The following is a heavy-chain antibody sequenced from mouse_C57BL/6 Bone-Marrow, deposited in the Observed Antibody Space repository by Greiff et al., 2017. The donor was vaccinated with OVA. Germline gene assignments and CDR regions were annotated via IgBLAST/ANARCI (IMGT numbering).Heavy chain of an antibody. Sequence: VQLQQPGAELVKPGASVKLSCKASGYTFTSYWMQWVKQRPGQGLEWIGEIDPSDSYTNYNQKLKGKATLTVDTSSSTAYMQPSSLTSEESAVYYCARITTVEYFDVWGTGTTVTVSS. D-gene: IGHD1-1*01. CDR1: GYTFTSYW. CDR2: IDPSDSYT. V-gene: IGHV1-50*01. J-gene: IGHJ1*03. CDR3: ARITTVEYFDV.